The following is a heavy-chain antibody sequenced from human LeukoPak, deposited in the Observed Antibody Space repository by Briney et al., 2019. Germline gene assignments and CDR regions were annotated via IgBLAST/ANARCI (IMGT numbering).Heavy chain of an antibody. D-gene: IGHD3-22*01. J-gene: IGHJ1*01. CDR1: GGSISSGGYY. CDR3: ARLDVPYDSSGYPTGYFQH. V-gene: IGHV4-31*03. CDR2: IYYSGST. Sequence: SETLSLTCTVSGGSISSGGYYWSWIRQHPGKGLEWIAYIYYSGSTYYNPSLKSRVTISVDTSENQFSLKLSSVTAADTAVYYCARLDVPYDSSGYPTGYFQHWGQGTLVTVSS.